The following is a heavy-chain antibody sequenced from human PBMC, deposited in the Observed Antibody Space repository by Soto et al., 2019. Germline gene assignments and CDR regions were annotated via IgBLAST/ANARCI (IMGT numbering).Heavy chain of an antibody. CDR3: ARGPMYYDFWSGYYTGIDPRRQIAGWFDP. Sequence: QVQLVESGGGVVQPGRSLRLSCAASGFTFSSYGMHWVRQAPGKGLEWVAVIWYDGSNKYYADSVKGRFTISRDNSKNTRYLQMNSLRAEDTAVYYCARGPMYYDFWSGYYTGIDPRRQIAGWFDPWGQGTLVTVSS. D-gene: IGHD3-3*01. CDR2: IWYDGSNK. J-gene: IGHJ5*02. V-gene: IGHV3-33*01. CDR1: GFTFSSYG.